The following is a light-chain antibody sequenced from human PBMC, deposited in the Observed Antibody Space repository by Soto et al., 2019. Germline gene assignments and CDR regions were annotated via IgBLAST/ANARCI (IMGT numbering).Light chain of an antibody. Sequence: DIVLTQSPASLSLSPGDRATLSCGASESVSSSYVAWYQQKAGLAPRLLIHDASTRASGIPDRFSGSKSGTDFTLTIRGLEPEDAALYYCQQYCSSPITFGQGTRLEIK. V-gene: IGKV3D-20*01. CDR1: ESVSSSY. CDR2: DAS. CDR3: QQYCSSPIT. J-gene: IGKJ5*01.